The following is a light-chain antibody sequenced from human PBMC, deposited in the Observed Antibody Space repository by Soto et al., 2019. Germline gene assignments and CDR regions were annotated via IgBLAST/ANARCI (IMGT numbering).Light chain of an antibody. CDR1: SSDVGGYNY. V-gene: IGLV2-8*01. J-gene: IGLJ3*02. Sequence: QSALTQPPSASGSPGQSVTISCTGTSSDVGGYNYVSWYQQHPGKAPKLMIYEVSKRPSGVPDRFSGSKSGNTASLTVSGXXAEDXXDYYCSSYAGSNNLVFGGGTQLTVL. CDR3: SSYAGSNNLV. CDR2: EVS.